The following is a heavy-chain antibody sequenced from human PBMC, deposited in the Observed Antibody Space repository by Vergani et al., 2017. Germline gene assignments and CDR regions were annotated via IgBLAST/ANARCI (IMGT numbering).Heavy chain of an antibody. V-gene: IGHV3-13*05. J-gene: IGHJ4*02. D-gene: IGHD4-17*01. Sequence: EVQLVESGGGLVKPGGSLRLSCAASGFTFSRYDMHWVRQATGKGLEWVSAIGTAGDPYYPDSVRGRFTIARENANNSLYLQMNSLRAGDPAVYYCARGRGYGDYYFDYWGQGTLVTVSS. CDR1: GFTFSRYD. CDR2: IGTAGDP. CDR3: ARGRGYGDYYFDY.